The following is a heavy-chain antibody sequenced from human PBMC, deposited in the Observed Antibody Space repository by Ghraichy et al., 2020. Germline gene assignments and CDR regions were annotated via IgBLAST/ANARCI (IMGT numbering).Heavy chain of an antibody. V-gene: IGHV3-23*01. Sequence: GGSLRLSCAASGFTFSNYAMSWVRQAPGKGLECVSSISGSGTSTYYAESVKGRYTISRDNSKNTLYLQMNSLRSEDTAIAVAGKSGPFDYWGQGILATVSS. D-gene: IGHD6-19*01. CDR2: ISGSGTST. CDR1: GFTFSNYA. CDR3: GKSGPFDY. J-gene: IGHJ4*02.